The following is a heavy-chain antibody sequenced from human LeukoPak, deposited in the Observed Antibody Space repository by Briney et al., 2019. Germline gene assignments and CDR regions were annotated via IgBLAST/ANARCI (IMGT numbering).Heavy chain of an antibody. CDR1: GGSISSYY. Sequence: KPSGTLSLTCTVSGGSISSYYWSWIRQPAGKGLEWIGRIYTSGSTNYNPSLKSRVTMSVDTSKNQFSLKLSSVTAADTAVYYCARSVRRIYGSGRSNWFDPWGQGTLVTVSS. D-gene: IGHD3-10*01. CDR3: ARSVRRIYGSGRSNWFDP. V-gene: IGHV4-4*07. J-gene: IGHJ5*02. CDR2: IYTSGST.